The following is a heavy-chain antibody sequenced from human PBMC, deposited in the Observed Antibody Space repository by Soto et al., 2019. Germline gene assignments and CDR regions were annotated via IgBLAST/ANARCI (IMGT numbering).Heavy chain of an antibody. Sequence: GGSLRLSCAASGFTFSSYAMHWVRQAPGKGLEWVAVISYDGSNKYYADSVKGRFTISRDNSKNTLYLQMSSLRAEDTAVYYCVYRSGPLADYWGQGTLVTVSS. CDR3: VYRSGPLADY. V-gene: IGHV3-30-3*01. CDR1: GFTFSSYA. D-gene: IGHD6-19*01. CDR2: ISYDGSNK. J-gene: IGHJ4*02.